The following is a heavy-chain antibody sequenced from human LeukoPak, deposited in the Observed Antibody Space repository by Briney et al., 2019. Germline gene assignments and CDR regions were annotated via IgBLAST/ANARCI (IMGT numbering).Heavy chain of an antibody. Sequence: ASVKVSCKASGYTFTSYDINWVRQATGQGLEWMGWMNPNSGNTGYAQKFQGRVTMTRNTSISTAYMELSSPRSEDTAVYYCARGEGSSIAARPNGFDYWGQGTLVTVSS. V-gene: IGHV1-8*01. D-gene: IGHD6-6*01. CDR1: GYTFTSYD. J-gene: IGHJ4*02. CDR3: ARGEGSSIAARPNGFDY. CDR2: MNPNSGNT.